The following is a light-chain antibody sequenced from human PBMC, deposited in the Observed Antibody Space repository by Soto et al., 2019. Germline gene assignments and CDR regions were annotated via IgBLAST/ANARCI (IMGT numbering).Light chain of an antibody. J-gene: IGKJ4*01. V-gene: IGKV1-39*01. CDR3: QQSYSTPLT. CDR2: AAS. Sequence: DIQMTQSRSSLSASVGARVTIPCRASQSISSYLNWYQQKPGKAPKLLIYAASSLQSGVPSRFSGSGSGTDFTLTISSLQPEDFATYYCQQSYSTPLTFGGGTKVEIK. CDR1: QSISSY.